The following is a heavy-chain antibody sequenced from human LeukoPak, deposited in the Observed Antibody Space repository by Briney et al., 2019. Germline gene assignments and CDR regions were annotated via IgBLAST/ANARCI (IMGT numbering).Heavy chain of an antibody. CDR1: GFTFNNFW. V-gene: IGHV3-7*01. Sequence: TGGSLRLSCAASGFTFNNFWMSWVRQAPGKGLEWVANINQDGGAEYYVDSVKGRFTISRDNAKNSLYLQMNSLRAEDTAVYYCARAEATGRVDYWGQGTLVTVSS. CDR2: INQDGGAE. D-gene: IGHD6-13*01. J-gene: IGHJ4*02. CDR3: ARAEATGRVDY.